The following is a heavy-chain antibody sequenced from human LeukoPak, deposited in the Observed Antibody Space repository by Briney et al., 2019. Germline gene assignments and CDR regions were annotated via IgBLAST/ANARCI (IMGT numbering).Heavy chain of an antibody. CDR2: IYYSGST. CDR3: ARGGYGGYADNWFDP. D-gene: IGHD5-12*01. J-gene: IGHJ5*02. V-gene: IGHV4-30-4*08. Sequence: PSETLSLTCTVSGGSISSGDYYWSWIRQPPGKGLEWIGYIYYSGSTYYNPSLKSRVTISVDTSKNQFSLKLSSVTAADTAVYYCARGGYGGYADNWFDPWGQGTLVTVSS. CDR1: GGSISSGDYY.